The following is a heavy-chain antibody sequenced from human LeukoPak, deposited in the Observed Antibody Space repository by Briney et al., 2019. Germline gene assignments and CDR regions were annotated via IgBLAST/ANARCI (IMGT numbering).Heavy chain of an antibody. CDR3: ARAQVTIFGVVIIYFDY. J-gene: IGHJ4*02. CDR2: ISSSSSYI. CDR1: GFTFSSYS. V-gene: IGHV3-21*01. Sequence: GGSLRLSCAASGFTFSSYSMNWVRQAPGKGLEWVSSISSSSSYIYYADSVKGRFTISRDNAKNSLYLQMNSLRAEDTAVYYCARAQVTIFGVVIIYFDYWGQGTLVTVSS. D-gene: IGHD3-3*01.